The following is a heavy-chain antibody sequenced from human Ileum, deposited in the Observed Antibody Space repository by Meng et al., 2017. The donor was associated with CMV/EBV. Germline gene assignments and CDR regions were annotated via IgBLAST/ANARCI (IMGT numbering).Heavy chain of an antibody. V-gene: IGHV7-4-1*02. J-gene: IGHJ4*02. D-gene: IGHD1-26*01. CDR3: ARDGLSGRYFDY. Sequence: SCTTSGYTFTSNNIIWVRQAPGQGPEWMGWIDTNTGNPTYAQGFTGRFVFSLDTSVNTAYLQISSLKAEDTAVYYCARDGLSGRYFDYWGQGTLVTVSS. CDR1: GYTFTSNN. CDR2: IDTNTGNP.